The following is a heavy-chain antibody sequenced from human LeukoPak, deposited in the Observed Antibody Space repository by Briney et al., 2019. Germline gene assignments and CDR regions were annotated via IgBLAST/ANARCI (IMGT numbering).Heavy chain of an antibody. CDR3: ARRESGTSGRYYFDY. V-gene: IGHV3-53*01. J-gene: IGHJ4*02. CDR1: GFTVSSNY. Sequence: PGGSLRLSCAASGFTVSSNYMSWVRQAPGKGLGWVSVIYSGGTTYYADSVKGRFTISRDNSKNTLYLQMNSLRAEDTAVYYCARRESGTSGRYYFDYWGQGALVTVSS. D-gene: IGHD3-10*01. CDR2: IYSGGTT.